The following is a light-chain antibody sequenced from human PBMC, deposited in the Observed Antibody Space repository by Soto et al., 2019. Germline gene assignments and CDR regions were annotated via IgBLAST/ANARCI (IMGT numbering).Light chain of an antibody. J-gene: IGLJ2*01. CDR1: SNDIGSYDL. CDR2: DVN. V-gene: IGLV2-23*02. Sequence: QSVLTQPASVSGSPGQSITISCTGTSNDIGSYDLVSWYQQHPGKAPKLIIYDVNKRPSGVSNRFSGSKSGNTASLTISGLQAEDEADYWCYAYGTSNTLAFGGGTKVTVL. CDR3: YAYGTSNTLA.